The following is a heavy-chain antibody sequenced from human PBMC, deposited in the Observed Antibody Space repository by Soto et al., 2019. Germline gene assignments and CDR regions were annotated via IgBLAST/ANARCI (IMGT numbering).Heavy chain of an antibody. CDR3: AKDSMTAGY. J-gene: IGHJ4*02. D-gene: IGHD2-21*02. CDR1: GFTFRNYG. V-gene: IGHV3-30*18. Sequence: QVQLVESGGGVVQPGGSLKLSCAASGFTFRNYGIHWVRQAPGKGLEWVAVISYDGTNKYYADFVKGRFTISRDNSKNTLYLQMNSLRAEDTAAYYCAKDSMTAGYWGQGTLVTVSS. CDR2: ISYDGTNK.